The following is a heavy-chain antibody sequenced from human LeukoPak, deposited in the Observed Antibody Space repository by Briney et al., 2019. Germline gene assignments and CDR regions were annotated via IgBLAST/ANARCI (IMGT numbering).Heavy chain of an antibody. Sequence: SETLSLTCTVSGGSINSGSYYWSWIRQPAGKGLEWIGRIYTSGSTNYNPSLKSRVTISVDTSKNQFSLKLSSVTAADTAVYYCARGVGRSMVRGVIETTDYWGQGTLVTVSS. V-gene: IGHV4-61*02. CDR3: ARGVGRSMVRGVIETTDY. CDR2: IYTSGST. J-gene: IGHJ4*02. CDR1: GGSINSGSYY. D-gene: IGHD3-10*01.